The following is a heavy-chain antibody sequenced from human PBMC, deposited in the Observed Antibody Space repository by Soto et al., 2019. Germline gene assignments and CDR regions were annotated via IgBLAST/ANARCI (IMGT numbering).Heavy chain of an antibody. J-gene: IGHJ4*02. Sequence: EVRLVESGGGLVQPGGSLRLSCAASGFTFSSDWMSWVRQAPGKGLEWVANIKQDGSEKYYVDSVKGRFTISRDNAKNSLYLQMNSLRAEDTAVYYCARDLASTTIPNYWGQGTLVTVS. V-gene: IGHV3-7*04. CDR3: ARDLASTTIPNY. D-gene: IGHD4-17*01. CDR1: GFTFSSDW. CDR2: IKQDGSEK.